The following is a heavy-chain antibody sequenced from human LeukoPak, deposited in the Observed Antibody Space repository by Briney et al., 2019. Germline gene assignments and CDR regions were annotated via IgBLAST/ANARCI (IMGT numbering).Heavy chain of an antibody. CDR2: INPNSGVT. V-gene: IGHV1-2*02. CDR1: GYTFTGYY. D-gene: IGHD7-27*01. Sequence: ASVKVSCTASGYTFTGYYMHWVRQAPGQGLEWMGWINPNSGVTNYAQKFQGRVTMTRDTSVSTAYMELSRLRSDDTAIFYCARETGGWFDPWGQGTLVTVSS. CDR3: ARETGGWFDP. J-gene: IGHJ5*02.